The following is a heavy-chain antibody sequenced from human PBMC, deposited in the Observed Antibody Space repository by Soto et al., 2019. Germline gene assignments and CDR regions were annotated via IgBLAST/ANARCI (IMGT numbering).Heavy chain of an antibody. CDR2: TYYRSKWYN. CDR3: ARGYYYYGMDV. V-gene: IGHV6-1*01. CDR1: GDSVSRNSAA. Sequence: TLSLTCAISGDSVSRNSAAWNWTRQSPSRGLEWLGRTYYRSKWYNDYAVSVKSRITINPDTSKNQFSLQLNSVTPEDTAVYYCARGYYYYGMDVWGQGTTVTVS. J-gene: IGHJ6*02.